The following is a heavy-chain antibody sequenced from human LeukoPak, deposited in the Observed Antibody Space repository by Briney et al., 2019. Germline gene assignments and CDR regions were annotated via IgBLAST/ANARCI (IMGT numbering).Heavy chain of an antibody. J-gene: IGHJ4*02. Sequence: GASVKVSCKASGYTFTGYYMHWVRQAPGQGLEWMGWINPNSGGTNYAQKFQGRVTMTRDTSISTAYMELSRLRSDDTAVYYCARGADNYGYTFDYWGQGTLVTASS. CDR2: INPNSGGT. V-gene: IGHV1-2*02. CDR3: ARGADNYGYTFDY. CDR1: GYTFTGYY. D-gene: IGHD5-18*01.